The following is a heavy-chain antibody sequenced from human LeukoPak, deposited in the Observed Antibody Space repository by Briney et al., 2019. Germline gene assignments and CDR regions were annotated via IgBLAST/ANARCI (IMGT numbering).Heavy chain of an antibody. V-gene: IGHV3-21*01. Sequence: GGSLSLSCGASGFIFSDYSMNLVRQAPGKGLEWVSSISNSSSYIYYADSVKGRFTISRDNAKNSLYLQMKSLSAGDTAVYYCARDGSLFSSAWYNHYGMDVWGQGTTVTVSS. CDR1: GFIFSDYS. J-gene: IGHJ6*02. D-gene: IGHD6-19*01. CDR3: ARDGSLFSSAWYNHYGMDV. CDR2: ISNSSSYI.